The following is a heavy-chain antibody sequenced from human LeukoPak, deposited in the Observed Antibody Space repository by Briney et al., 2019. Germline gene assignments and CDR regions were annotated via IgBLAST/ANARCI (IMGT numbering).Heavy chain of an antibody. V-gene: IGHV4-4*07. CDR1: GGSISSYY. D-gene: IGHD6-19*01. J-gene: IGHJ3*02. Sequence: SETLSLTCTVSGGSISSYYWSWIRQPAGKGLEWIGRIYTSGSTNYNPSLKSRVTMSVDTSKNQFSLKLSSVTAADTAVHYCARGSLAVAQPFAFDIWGQGTMVTVSS. CDR3: ARGSLAVAQPFAFDI. CDR2: IYTSGST.